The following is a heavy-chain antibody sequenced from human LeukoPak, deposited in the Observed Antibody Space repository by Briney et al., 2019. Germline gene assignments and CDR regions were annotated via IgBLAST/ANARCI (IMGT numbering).Heavy chain of an antibody. J-gene: IGHJ5*02. D-gene: IGHD2-2*01. CDR1: GGSISSYY. Sequence: PSETLSLTCTVSGGSISSYYWSWIRQPAGKGLEWIGRIYTSGSTNYNPSLKSRVTMSVDTSKNQFSLKLSSVTAADTAAYYCARSRVVVGANWFDPWGQGTLVTVSS. CDR2: IYTSGST. CDR3: ARSRVVVGANWFDP. V-gene: IGHV4-4*07.